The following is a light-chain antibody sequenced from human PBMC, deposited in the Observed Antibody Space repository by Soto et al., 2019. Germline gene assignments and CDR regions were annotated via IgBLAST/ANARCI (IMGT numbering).Light chain of an antibody. J-gene: IGKJ5*01. CDR3: QQNYRPPPIT. CDR2: ATS. CDR1: QNVAHF. Sequence: DIQMNQSPSSLSASVGDRVTITCRASQNVAHFLNWYQQKPGKAPKLLIYATSSLHSGVPSRFSGSGFGTDFTLTISSLQTEDFATYYCQQNYRPPPITFGQGTRLEIK. V-gene: IGKV1-39*01.